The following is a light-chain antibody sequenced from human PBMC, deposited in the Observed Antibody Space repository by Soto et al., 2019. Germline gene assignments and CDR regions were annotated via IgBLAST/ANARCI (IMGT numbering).Light chain of an antibody. J-gene: IGKJ4*01. CDR3: QHYNNWPLT. CDR2: GAS. Sequence: EIVMTQSPATLSVSPGERATLSCRASQSVSINLAWYQQKPGQAPRLLIYGASTRATGIPARFSGSGSGTEFTLTFSTLQSEDFAVYYCQHYNNWPLTFGGGTKVEIK. CDR1: QSVSIN. V-gene: IGKV3D-15*01.